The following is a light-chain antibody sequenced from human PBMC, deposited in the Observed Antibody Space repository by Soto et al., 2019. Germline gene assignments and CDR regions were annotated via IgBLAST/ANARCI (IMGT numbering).Light chain of an antibody. CDR3: QQGNNFPPT. J-gene: IGKJ4*01. V-gene: IGKV1D-12*01. CDR1: QGIGSW. Sequence: DIQMTQSPSSVSASIGGRVTITCRATQGIGSWLAWYQQKPGKAPKLVIYAASSLQRGVPSRFSGRGSGTNFTLTISNLQPEDCATYYCQQGNNFPPTFGGGTKVEIK. CDR2: AAS.